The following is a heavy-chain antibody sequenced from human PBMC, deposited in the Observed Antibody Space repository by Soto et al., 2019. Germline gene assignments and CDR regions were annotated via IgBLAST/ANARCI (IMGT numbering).Heavy chain of an antibody. CDR1: GFTFSNFA. Sequence: VGSLRLSCAASGFTFSNFAMSWVRQAPGKGLEWVSTISASGSNTYYADSVKGRFTISRDNSKTTLYLQMNSLRAEDTVVYYCAKPAGLGWALEFDYWGQGTLVTVSS. CDR3: AKPAGLGWALEFDY. CDR2: ISASGSNT. V-gene: IGHV3-23*01. J-gene: IGHJ4*02. D-gene: IGHD6-19*01.